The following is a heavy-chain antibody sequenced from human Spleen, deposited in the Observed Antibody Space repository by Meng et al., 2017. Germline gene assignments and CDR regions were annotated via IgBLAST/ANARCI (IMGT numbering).Heavy chain of an antibody. Sequence: GGSLRLSCKGSGYSFTSYWIGWVRQMPGKGLEWMGIIYPGDSDTRYSPSFQGQVTISADKSISTAYLQWSSLKASDTAMYYCARHQRGYSYGSYLIYFDYWGQGTLVTVSS. CDR2: IYPGDSDT. J-gene: IGHJ4*02. CDR1: GYSFTSYW. CDR3: ARHQRGYSYGSYLIYFDY. V-gene: IGHV5-51*01. D-gene: IGHD5-18*01.